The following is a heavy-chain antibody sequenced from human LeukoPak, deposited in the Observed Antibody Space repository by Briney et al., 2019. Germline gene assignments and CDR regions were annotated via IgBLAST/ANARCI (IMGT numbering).Heavy chain of an antibody. CDR2: IYYSGST. V-gene: IGHV4-59*08. CDR3: ARQSTSNWYLGY. CDR1: GGSISSYY. Sequence: SETLSLTCTVSGGSISSYYWTWIRQTPGKGLEWIGYIYYSGSTNYNPSLKSRVTISVDTSNSQFSLKLSSVTAADTAVYYCARQSTSNWYLGYWGQGTLVTVSS. J-gene: IGHJ4*02. D-gene: IGHD6-13*01.